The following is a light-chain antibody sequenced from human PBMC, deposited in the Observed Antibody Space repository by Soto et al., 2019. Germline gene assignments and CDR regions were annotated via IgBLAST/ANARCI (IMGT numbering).Light chain of an antibody. CDR3: QSYDSSLSGYV. J-gene: IGLJ1*01. V-gene: IGLV2-14*02. Sequence: QSVLTQPASVSGSPGQSITISCTGPSSDFGTYNLVSWYQQHPDKAPKVILYEGTKRPSGVSPRFSGSQSGNTASLTISGLQAEDEADYYCQSYDSSLSGYVFGTGTKAPS. CDR1: SSDFGTYNL. CDR2: EGT.